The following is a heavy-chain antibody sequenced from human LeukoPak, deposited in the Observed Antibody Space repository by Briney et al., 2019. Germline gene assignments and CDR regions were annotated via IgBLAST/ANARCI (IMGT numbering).Heavy chain of an antibody. Sequence: GGSLRLSCAASGFTFGTYDMSWVRQPPGKGLEWVSTLACLDSSCTEYYSDSVKGRFSISRDKSRSTLSLQLNSLRVEDTAMYYCVRDSEGSFDSWAREPWSPSPQ. D-gene: IGHD3/OR15-3a*01. J-gene: IGHJ4*02. V-gene: IGHV3-23*01. CDR2: LACLDSSCTE. CDR3: VRDSEGSFDS. CDR1: GFTFGTYD.